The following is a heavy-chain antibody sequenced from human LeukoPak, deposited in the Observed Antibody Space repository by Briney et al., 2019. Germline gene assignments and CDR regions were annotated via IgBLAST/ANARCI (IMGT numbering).Heavy chain of an antibody. D-gene: IGHD1-1*01. CDR3: ARERGPELDTY. V-gene: IGHV4-34*01. Sequence: SETLSLTCAVYGGSFSGYYWSWIRQPPGKGLEWIGEINHSGSTNYNPSLKSRVTISVDTSKNQFSLKLSSVTAADTAVYYCARERGPELDTYWGQGTLVTVSS. CDR2: INHSGST. CDR1: GGSFSGYY. J-gene: IGHJ4*02.